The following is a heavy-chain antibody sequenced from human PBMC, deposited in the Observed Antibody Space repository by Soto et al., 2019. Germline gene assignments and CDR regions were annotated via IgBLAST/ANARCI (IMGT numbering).Heavy chain of an antibody. D-gene: IGHD5-12*01. CDR3: AKEAGYSGYDSYYYYYYMDV. V-gene: IGHV3-30*18. J-gene: IGHJ6*03. Sequence: GGSLRLSCAASGFTFSSYGMHWVRQAPGKGLEWVAVISYDGSNKYYADSVKGRFTISRDNSKNTLYLQMNSLRAEDTAVYYCAKEAGYSGYDSYYYYYYMDVWGKGTTVTVSS. CDR2: ISYDGSNK. CDR1: GFTFSSYG.